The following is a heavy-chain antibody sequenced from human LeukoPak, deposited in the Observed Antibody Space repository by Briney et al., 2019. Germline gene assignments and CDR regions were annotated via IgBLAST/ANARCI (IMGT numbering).Heavy chain of an antibody. CDR3: ARDRVGSIVVVPAAHTDAFDI. CDR2: IKQDGSEK. D-gene: IGHD2-2*01. CDR1: GFTFSSYW. V-gene: IGHV3-7*01. J-gene: IGHJ3*02. Sequence: GGSLRLSCAASGFTFSSYWMSWVRQAPGKGLEWVANIKQDGSEKYYVDSVKGRFTISRDNAKNSLYLQMNSLRAEDTAVYYCARDRVGSIVVVPAAHTDAFDIWGQGTMVTVSS.